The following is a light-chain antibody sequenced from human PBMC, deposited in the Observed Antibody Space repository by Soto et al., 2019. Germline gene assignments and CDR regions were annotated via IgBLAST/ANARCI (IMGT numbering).Light chain of an antibody. CDR3: QSYDSSLSGFD. CDR1: SSNIGAGYD. CDR2: VNI. Sequence: QSVLTQPPSVSGAPGQRVTISCTGSSSNIGAGYDVHWYQHLPGAAPKLLIYVNINRPSGVPDRFSGSKSGTSASLAITGLQAEDEADYFCQSYDSSLSGFDFGTGTKVTVL. J-gene: IGLJ1*01. V-gene: IGLV1-40*01.